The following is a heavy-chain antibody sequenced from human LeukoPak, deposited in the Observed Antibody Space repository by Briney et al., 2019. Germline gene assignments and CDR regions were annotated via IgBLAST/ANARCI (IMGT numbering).Heavy chain of an antibody. D-gene: IGHD1-1*01. CDR2: IYYSGST. CDR3: AGANWNDFLFDY. CDR1: GGSISSSSYY. Sequence: SSETLSLTCTVSGGSISSSSYYWGWIRQPPRKGLEWIGSIYYSGSTYYNPSLKSRVTISVDTSKNQFSLKLSSVTAAGTAVYYCAGANWNDFLFDYWGQGTLVTVSS. V-gene: IGHV4-39*07. J-gene: IGHJ4*02.